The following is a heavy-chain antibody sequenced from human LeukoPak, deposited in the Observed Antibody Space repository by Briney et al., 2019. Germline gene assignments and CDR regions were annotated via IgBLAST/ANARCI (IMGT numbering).Heavy chain of an antibody. Sequence: GRSLRLSCTASGFTFGDYAMSWVRQAPGKGLEWVGFIRSKAYGGTTECAASVKGRFTISRDDSKSIAYLQMNSLKTEDTAVYYCTSLWFGGGSYWYFDLWGRGTLVTVSS. V-gene: IGHV3-49*04. CDR1: GFTFGDYA. CDR3: TSLWFGGGSYWYFDL. CDR2: IRSKAYGGTT. J-gene: IGHJ2*01. D-gene: IGHD3-10*01.